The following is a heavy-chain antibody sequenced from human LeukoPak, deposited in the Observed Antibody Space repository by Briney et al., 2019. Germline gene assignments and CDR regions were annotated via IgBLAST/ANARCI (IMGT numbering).Heavy chain of an antibody. CDR1: GYTFTNFA. CDR2: INPANGYT. V-gene: IGHV1-3*03. J-gene: IGHJ4*02. CDR3: AIRDGHTDH. D-gene: IGHD5-24*01. Sequence: GASVKVSCKASGYTFTNFAMHWVCQAPGQTIEWLAWINPANGYTRYSQQFQDRVTVTSDTSAAKAYMELSSLRSEDKAVYYCAIRDGHTDHWGQGTLVTVSS.